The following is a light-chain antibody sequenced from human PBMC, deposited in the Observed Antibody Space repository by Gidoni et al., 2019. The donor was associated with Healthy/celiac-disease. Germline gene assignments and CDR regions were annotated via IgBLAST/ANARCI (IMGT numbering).Light chain of an antibody. CDR1: QSVSSY. CDR3: QQRSNWPPWT. V-gene: IGKV3-11*01. J-gene: IGKJ1*01. Sequence: EIVLTQSPATPSLSPGERATLSCRASQSVSSYLAWYQQKPGQAPRLLIYDASNRATGIPARFRGSGSGTDFTLTISSLEPEDFAVYYCQQRSNWPPWTFGQGTKVEIK. CDR2: DAS.